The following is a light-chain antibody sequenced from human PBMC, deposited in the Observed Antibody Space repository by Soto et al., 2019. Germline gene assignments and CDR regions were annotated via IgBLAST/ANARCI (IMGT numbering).Light chain of an antibody. V-gene: IGKV3D-15*01. CDR1: QSVSTN. Sequence: EIVVTQFPATLSESPGVRVTLSCRASQSVSTNLAWYQQRSGEAPRLLIFDASARAVDIPGRFSGSGSGTEFTLTISSLQPEDFAVYFCHSYDKWPPGAFGQGTKVDIK. J-gene: IGKJ1*01. CDR3: HSYDKWPPGA. CDR2: DAS.